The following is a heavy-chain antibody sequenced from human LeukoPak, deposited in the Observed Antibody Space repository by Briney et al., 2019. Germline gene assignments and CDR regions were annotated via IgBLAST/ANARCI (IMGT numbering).Heavy chain of an antibody. CDR1: GGSISSSSYY. J-gene: IGHJ4*02. V-gene: IGHV4-39*01. Sequence: SETLSLTCTVSGGSISSSSYYWGWIRQPPGKGLEWIGSMYYSGSTYYNPSLKSRVTISVDTSNNQFSLKLSSVSAADTAVYYRARLSYYDFWGGYYMGFDYWGQGTLVTVSS. CDR2: MYYSGST. D-gene: IGHD3-3*01. CDR3: ARLSYYDFWGGYYMGFDY.